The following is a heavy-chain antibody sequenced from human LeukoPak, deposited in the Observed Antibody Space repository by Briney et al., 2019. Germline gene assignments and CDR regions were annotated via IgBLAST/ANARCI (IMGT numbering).Heavy chain of an antibody. CDR1: GFTFNTYA. V-gene: IGHV3-23*01. CDR3: AKGKGSSSSSIDW. D-gene: IGHD2-15*01. Sequence: PGGSLRLSCAASGFTFNTYAMNWVRQAGGKGLEWVSAISDSGGSTYYADSVKGRFTISRDNSKNTVYLQIHRLRAEDTAVYYCAKGKGSSSSSIDWWGQGTLVTVSS. J-gene: IGHJ4*02. CDR2: ISDSGGST.